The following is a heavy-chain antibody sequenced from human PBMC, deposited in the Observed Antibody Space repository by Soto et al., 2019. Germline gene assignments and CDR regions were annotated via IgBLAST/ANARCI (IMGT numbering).Heavy chain of an antibody. Sequence: GGSLRLSCAASGFTVSSYYMSWVRQAPGKGLEWVSVIYSAGSADFADSVKGRFTISRDNSKNTLYLQMSSLRAEDTAVYYCARIRYYDSGSSINWFDPWGQGTLVTVSS. CDR2: IYSAGSA. D-gene: IGHD3-10*01. CDR3: ARIRYYDSGSSINWFDP. CDR1: GFTVSSYY. J-gene: IGHJ5*02. V-gene: IGHV3-66*01.